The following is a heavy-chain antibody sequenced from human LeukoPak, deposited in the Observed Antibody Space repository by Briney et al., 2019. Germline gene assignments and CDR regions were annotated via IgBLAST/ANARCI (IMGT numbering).Heavy chain of an antibody. CDR2: ISGSDPGT. J-gene: IGHJ3*02. V-gene: IGHV3-23*01. CDR1: GFTFSTYA. Sequence: GGSLRLSRAASGFTFSTYAMSWIRQAPGQGLEWVSAISGSDPGTYHADSVKGRFTISRDNSKNTLYLQMNSLRAEDTAVYYCAKDQPVLLWFGDTRDAFDIWGQGTMVTVSS. CDR3: AKDQPVLLWFGDTRDAFDI. D-gene: IGHD3-10*01.